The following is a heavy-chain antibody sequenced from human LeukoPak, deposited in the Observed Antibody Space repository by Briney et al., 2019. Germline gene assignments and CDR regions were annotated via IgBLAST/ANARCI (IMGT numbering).Heavy chain of an antibody. D-gene: IGHD6-6*01. J-gene: IGHJ4*02. V-gene: IGHV3-23*01. CDR2: ISGSGGST. CDR3: AKDRESSSRPYFFDY. Sequence: GGSLRLSCAASGFTFSSYAMSWVRQAPGKGLEWVSAISGSGGSTYYADSVKGRFTISRDNSKNTLYLQMSSLRAEDTAVYYCAKDRESSSRPYFFDYWGQGTLVTVSS. CDR1: GFTFSSYA.